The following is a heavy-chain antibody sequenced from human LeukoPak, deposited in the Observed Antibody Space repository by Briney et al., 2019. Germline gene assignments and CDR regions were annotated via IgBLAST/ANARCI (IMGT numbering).Heavy chain of an antibody. Sequence: SETLSLTCTVSGGSIRNYYWSWIRQPAGKGLEWIGRIYSSGNTDYNPSLKSRVTMSLDTSKNQFSLKVNSVTAADTAVYYCARGLAATADRALDYWVQGTLVTVSS. CDR2: IYSSGNT. CDR3: ARGLAATADRALDY. V-gene: IGHV4-4*07. J-gene: IGHJ4*02. D-gene: IGHD6-13*01. CDR1: GGSIRNYY.